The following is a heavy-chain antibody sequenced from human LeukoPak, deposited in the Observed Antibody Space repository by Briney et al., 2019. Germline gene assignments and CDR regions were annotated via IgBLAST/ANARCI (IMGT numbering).Heavy chain of an antibody. D-gene: IGHD4-17*01. CDR2: ISSTSSTI. CDR3: ASLRLDYGDYVYYYYGMDV. Sequence: GGSLRLSCAASGFTFSSYSMNWVCQAPGKGLEWVSYISSTSSTIYYADSVKGRFTISRDNAKNSLYLEMNSLRAEDTAVYYCASLRLDYGDYVYYYYGMDVWGQGTTVTVSS. CDR1: GFTFSSYS. J-gene: IGHJ6*02. V-gene: IGHV3-48*01.